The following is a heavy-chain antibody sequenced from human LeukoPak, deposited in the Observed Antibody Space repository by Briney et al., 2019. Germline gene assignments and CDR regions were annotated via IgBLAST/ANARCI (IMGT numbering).Heavy chain of an antibody. V-gene: IGHV1-18*01. CDR3: VRDAYGSGKGYFDY. Sequence: AASVKVSCKASGYVFSNYGFSWVRQAPGQGLEWMGWISSYDGNTKSVDKLQGRVIMTTDTSTSTAYMELRSLRSDDTAVYYCVRDAYGSGKGYFDYWGQGTLVTVSS. J-gene: IGHJ4*02. CDR2: ISSYDGNT. D-gene: IGHD3-10*01. CDR1: GYVFSNYG.